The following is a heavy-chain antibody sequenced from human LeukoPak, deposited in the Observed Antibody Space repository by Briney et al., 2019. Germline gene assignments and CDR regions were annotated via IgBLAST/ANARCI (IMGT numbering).Heavy chain of an antibody. CDR3: ANPDYDSSTYVGDY. D-gene: IGHD3-22*01. J-gene: IGHJ4*02. V-gene: IGHV3-30*02. CDR2: IRYDGSNK. Sequence: GGSLRLSCAGSGFTFSSYWMTWVRQAPGKGLEWVAFIRYDGSNKYHADSVKGRFTISRDNSKNTLYLQMNSLRAEDTAVYYCANPDYDSSTYVGDYWGQGTLVTVSS. CDR1: GFTFSSYW.